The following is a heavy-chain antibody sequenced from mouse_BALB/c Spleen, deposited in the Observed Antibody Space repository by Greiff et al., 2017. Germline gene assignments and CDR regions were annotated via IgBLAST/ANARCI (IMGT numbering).Heavy chain of an antibody. D-gene: IGHD2-4*01. CDR2: INPSNGRT. CDR1: GYTFTSYW. J-gene: IGHJ4*01. CDR3: ARWGDYDYAMDY. Sequence: QVQLQQPGAELVKPGASVKLSCKASGYTFTSYWMHWVKQRPGQGLEWIGEINPSNGRTNYNEKFKSKATLTVDKSSSTAYMQLSSLTSEDSAVYYCARWGDYDYAMDYWGQGTSVTVSS. V-gene: IGHV1S81*02.